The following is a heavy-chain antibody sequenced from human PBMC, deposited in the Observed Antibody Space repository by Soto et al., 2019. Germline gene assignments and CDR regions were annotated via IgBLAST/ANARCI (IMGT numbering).Heavy chain of an antibody. Sequence: SVKVSCKASGGTFSSYAISWVRQAPGQGLEWMGGIIPIFGTANYAQKFQGRVTITADESTSTAYMELSSLRSEDTAVYYCASSVVVVPAAYYGMDVWGQGTTVTVSS. CDR1: GGTFSSYA. CDR3: ASSVVVVPAAYYGMDV. CDR2: IIPIFGTA. D-gene: IGHD2-2*01. J-gene: IGHJ6*02. V-gene: IGHV1-69*13.